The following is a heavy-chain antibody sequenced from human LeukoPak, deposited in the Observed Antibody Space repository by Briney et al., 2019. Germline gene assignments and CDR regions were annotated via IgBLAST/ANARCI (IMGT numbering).Heavy chain of an antibody. D-gene: IGHD3-22*01. Sequence: ASVRVSCKASGYTFTSYGISWVRQAPGQGLEWMGWISAYNGNTNYAQKLQGRVTITTDTSTSTAYMELRSLRSDDTAVYYCARGVDDSSGYYYHYWGQGTLVTVSS. J-gene: IGHJ4*02. V-gene: IGHV1-18*01. CDR2: ISAYNGNT. CDR3: ARGVDDSSGYYYHY. CDR1: GYTFTSYG.